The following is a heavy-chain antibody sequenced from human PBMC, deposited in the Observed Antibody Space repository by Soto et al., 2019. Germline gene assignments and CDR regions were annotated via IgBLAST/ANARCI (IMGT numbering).Heavy chain of an antibody. Sequence: QVQLVQSGAEVKKPGASVKVSCKVSGYTLTELSMHWVRQAPGKGLEWMGGFDPEDGETIYAQKFQGRVTMTEDTSTDTAYMELSSRRSEDTAVYYCATVSPIFGLVIIPAPYYYGMDVWGQGTTVTVSS. CDR2: FDPEDGET. CDR1: GYTLTELS. J-gene: IGHJ6*02. CDR3: ATVSPIFGLVIIPAPYYYGMDV. V-gene: IGHV1-24*01. D-gene: IGHD3-3*01.